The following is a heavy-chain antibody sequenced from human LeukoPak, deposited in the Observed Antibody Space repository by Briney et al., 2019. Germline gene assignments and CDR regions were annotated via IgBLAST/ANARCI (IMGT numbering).Heavy chain of an antibody. CDR1: GGSISSGGYY. V-gene: IGHV4-31*03. CDR2: IYYSGST. J-gene: IGHJ4*02. Sequence: SETLSLTCTVSGGSISSGGYYWSWTRQHPGKGLEWIGYIYYSGSTYYNPSLKSRVTISVDTSKNQFSLKLSSVTAADTAVYYCASTIWFGELSGGQGTLVTVSS. D-gene: IGHD3-10*01. CDR3: ASTIWFGELS.